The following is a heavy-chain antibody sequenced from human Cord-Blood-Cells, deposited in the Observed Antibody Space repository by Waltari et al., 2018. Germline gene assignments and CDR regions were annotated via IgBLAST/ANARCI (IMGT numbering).Heavy chain of an antibody. V-gene: IGHV4-30-2*01. Sequence: QLQLQESGSGLVKPSQTLSLTCAVSGGSISSGGYSWSWIRQPPGKGLEWIGYIYHSGSTYYNPALNSRVTISVDRSKNQFSLKLSSVTAADTAVYYCARGVAARGPPDAFDIWGQGTMVTVSS. D-gene: IGHD6-6*01. CDR2: IYHSGST. CDR1: GGSISSGGYS. J-gene: IGHJ3*02. CDR3: ARGVAARGPPDAFDI.